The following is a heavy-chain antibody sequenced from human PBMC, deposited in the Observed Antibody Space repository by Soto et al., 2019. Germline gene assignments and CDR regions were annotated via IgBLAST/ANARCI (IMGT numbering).Heavy chain of an antibody. CDR3: ARVKGGYDILTGYLGAAWWFDP. Sequence: SETLSLTCAVSGGSISSSNWWSWVRQPPGKGLEWIGEIYHSGSTNYNPSLKSRVTISVDKSKNQFSLKLSSVTAADTAVYYCARVKGGYDILTGYLGAAWWFDPWGQGTLVTVSS. D-gene: IGHD3-9*01. CDR2: IYHSGST. J-gene: IGHJ5*02. V-gene: IGHV4-4*02. CDR1: GGSISSSNW.